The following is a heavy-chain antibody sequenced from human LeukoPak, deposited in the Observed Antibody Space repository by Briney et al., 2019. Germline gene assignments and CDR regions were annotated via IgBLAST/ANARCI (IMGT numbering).Heavy chain of an antibody. V-gene: IGHV1-2*02. CDR1: GYTFTGYY. J-gene: IGHJ4*02. CDR3: ARERYSGRSLYYFDY. Sequence: ASVKVSFKSSGYTFTGYYMHWVRQAPGQGLEWMGWINPNSGGTNYAQKFQGRVTMTRDTSISTAYMELSRLRSDDTAVYYCARERYSGRSLYYFDYWGQGTLVTVSS. CDR2: INPNSGGT. D-gene: IGHD1-26*01.